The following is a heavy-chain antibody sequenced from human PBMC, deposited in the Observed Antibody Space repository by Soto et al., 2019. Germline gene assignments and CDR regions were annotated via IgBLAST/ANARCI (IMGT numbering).Heavy chain of an antibody. D-gene: IGHD5-12*01. Sequence: ASETLSLTCGVDGASCSGDYWSWSRQTPGKGLEWIGEINHSGSTNYNPSLKSRVTISVDTSKNQFSLKLSSVTAADTAVYYCARGARSRDGYTIDYWGQGTLVTVSS. CDR1: GASCSGDY. CDR3: ARGARSRDGYTIDY. V-gene: IGHV4-34*01. CDR2: INHSGST. J-gene: IGHJ4*02.